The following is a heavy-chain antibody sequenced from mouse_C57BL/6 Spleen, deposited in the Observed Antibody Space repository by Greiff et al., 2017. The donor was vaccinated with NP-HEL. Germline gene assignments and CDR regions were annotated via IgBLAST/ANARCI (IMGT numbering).Heavy chain of an antibody. D-gene: IGHD1-1*01. Sequence: VQLQQSGPELVKPGASVKISCKASGYAFSSSWMNWVKQRPGKGLEWIGRIYPGDGDTNYNGKFKGKATLTADKSSSTAYMQLSSLTSEDSAVYFCARSYYGSSYSAWFAYWGQGTLVTVSA. V-gene: IGHV1-82*01. CDR1: GYAFSSSW. J-gene: IGHJ3*01. CDR3: ARSYYGSSYSAWFAY. CDR2: IYPGDGDT.